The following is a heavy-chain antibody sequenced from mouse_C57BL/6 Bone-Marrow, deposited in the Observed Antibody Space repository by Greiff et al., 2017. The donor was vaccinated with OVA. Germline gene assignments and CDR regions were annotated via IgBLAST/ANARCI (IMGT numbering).Heavy chain of an antibody. CDR3: ARTVVADY. Sequence: VQLKESGGGLVKPGGSLKLSCAASGFTFSDYGMHWVRQAPEKGLEWVAYISSGSSTIYYADTVKGRFTISRDNAKNTLFLQMTRLRSEDTAMYYCARTVVADYWGQGTTLTVSS. V-gene: IGHV5-17*01. CDR2: ISSGSSTI. D-gene: IGHD1-1*01. J-gene: IGHJ2*01. CDR1: GFTFSDYG.